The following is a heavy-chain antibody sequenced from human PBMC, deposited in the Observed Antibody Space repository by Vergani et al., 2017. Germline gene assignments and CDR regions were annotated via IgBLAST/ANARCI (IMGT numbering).Heavy chain of an antibody. V-gene: IGHV3-33*06. CDR2: IWSDGSKK. CDR3: AKETQDDTVEAPAAIHGTFDN. CDR1: GLTFSNYA. D-gene: IGHD2-2*02. Sequence: QVQLVESGGGVVQPGRSLRLSCAASGLTFSNYAMHWVRQAPGKGLEWVAVIWSDGSKKYYGDSVRGRFTISRDNSKNTLYLQMNSLRAEDTAVYYCAKETQDDTVEAPAAIHGTFDNWGQGTLVTVSS. J-gene: IGHJ4*02.